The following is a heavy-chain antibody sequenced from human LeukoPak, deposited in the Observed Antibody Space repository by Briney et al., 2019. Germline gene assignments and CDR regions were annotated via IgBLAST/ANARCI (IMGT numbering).Heavy chain of an antibody. J-gene: IGHJ4*02. Sequence: SETLSLTCTVSGGSISSYYWSWIRQPPGKGLEWIGYIYYSGSTYYNPPLKSRVTISVDTSKNQFSLKLSSVTAADTAVYYCARERVVIKVPDYWGQGTLVTVSS. V-gene: IGHV4-59*12. CDR3: ARERVVIKVPDY. CDR2: IYYSGST. D-gene: IGHD3-3*01. CDR1: GGSISSYY.